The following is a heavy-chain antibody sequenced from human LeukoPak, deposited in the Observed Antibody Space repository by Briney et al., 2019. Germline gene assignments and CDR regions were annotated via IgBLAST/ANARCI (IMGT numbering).Heavy chain of an antibody. V-gene: IGHV1-46*01. CDR3: ARENPTHYFDF. J-gene: IGHJ4*02. Sequence: ASVKVSCKASGYTFTSYYIHWVRQAPGQGLEWMGIINPSGGSTSYAQKFQGRVTMTNDTSTITVYMELRSLRSEDTDVYYCARENPTHYFDFWCQGTLVTVSS. CDR1: GYTFTSYY. CDR2: INPSGGST.